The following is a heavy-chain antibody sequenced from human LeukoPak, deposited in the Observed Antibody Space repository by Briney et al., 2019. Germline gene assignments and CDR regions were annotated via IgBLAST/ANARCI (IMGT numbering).Heavy chain of an antibody. V-gene: IGHV2-5*02. CDR3: AQVGSWDAFDI. J-gene: IGHJ3*02. CDR1: GFSLSTSGVG. D-gene: IGHD3-10*01. CDR2: IYWDDDK. Sequence: ESGPTLVKPTQTLTLTCTFSGFSLSTSGVGVGWIRQPPGKALEWLALIYWDDDKRYSPSLKSRLTITKDTSKNQVVLTMTNMDPVDTDTYYCAQVGSWDAFDIWGQGTMVTVSS.